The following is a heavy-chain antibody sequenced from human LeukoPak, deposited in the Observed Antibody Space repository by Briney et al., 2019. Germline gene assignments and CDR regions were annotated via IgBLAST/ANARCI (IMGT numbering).Heavy chain of an antibody. CDR2: ISSNGGST. V-gene: IGHV3-64*01. CDR3: ARMSSARAFDY. J-gene: IGHJ4*02. CDR1: GFTFSSYA. D-gene: IGHD6-25*01. Sequence: GGSLRLSCAASGFTFSSYAMPWVRQAPGKGLEYVSAISSNGGSTYYANSVKGRFTISRDNSKNTLCLQMGSLRAEDMAVYYCARMSSARAFDYWGQGTLVTVSS.